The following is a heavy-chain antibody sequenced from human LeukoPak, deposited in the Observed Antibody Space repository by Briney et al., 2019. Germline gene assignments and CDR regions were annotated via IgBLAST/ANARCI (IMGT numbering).Heavy chain of an antibody. V-gene: IGHV4-34*01. D-gene: IGHD5-12*01. CDR1: GGSFSGYY. CDR3: ARDPGGGYKDDALDI. Sequence: SETLSLTCAVYGGSFSGYYWSWIRQPPGKGLEWIGEINHSGSTNYNPSLKSRLTMSVDKSKNQFALRLYSVTAADTAVYYCARDPGGGYKDDALDIWGQGTMVTVTS. CDR2: INHSGST. J-gene: IGHJ3*02.